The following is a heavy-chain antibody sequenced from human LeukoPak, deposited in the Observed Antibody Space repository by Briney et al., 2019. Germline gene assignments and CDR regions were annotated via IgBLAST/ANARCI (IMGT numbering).Heavy chain of an antibody. Sequence: PGGSLRLSCAASGFTFSSYGMHWVRQAPGKGLEWVAVISYDGSNKYYADSVKGRFTISRDNSKNTLYLQMNSLRAEDTAVYYCARERGWTIPPSYYFDYWGQGTLVTVSS. CDR3: ARERGWTIPPSYYFDY. CDR1: GFTFSSYG. V-gene: IGHV3-30*03. D-gene: IGHD3/OR15-3a*01. CDR2: ISYDGSNK. J-gene: IGHJ4*02.